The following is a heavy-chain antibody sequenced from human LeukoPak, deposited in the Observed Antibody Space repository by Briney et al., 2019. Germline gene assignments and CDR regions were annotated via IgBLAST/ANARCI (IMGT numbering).Heavy chain of an antibody. V-gene: IGHV3-23*01. Sequence: GGSLRLSCAASGFTFSSYAMSWVRQAPGKGLEWVSAISGSGGSTYYADSVKGRFTISRDKSKNTLYLQMNSLRAEDTAVYYCAKDRCSNGVGCYYYYMDVWGKGTTVTISS. J-gene: IGHJ6*03. D-gene: IGHD2-8*01. CDR1: GFTFSSYA. CDR3: AKDRCSNGVGCYYYYMDV. CDR2: ISGSGGST.